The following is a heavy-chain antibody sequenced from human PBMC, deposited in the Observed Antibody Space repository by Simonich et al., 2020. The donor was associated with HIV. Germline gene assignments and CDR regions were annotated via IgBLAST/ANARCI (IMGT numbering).Heavy chain of an antibody. V-gene: IGHV4-34*01. Sequence: QVQLQQWGAGLLKPSETLSLTCAVYGGSFSGYYWSWIRQPPGKGLEWIGEINHSGSTNYNPSLKSRVTISVGTSKNQFSLKLSSVTAADTAVYYCARLTAGGLGEYFQHWGQGTLVTVSS. CDR2: INHSGST. J-gene: IGHJ1*01. D-gene: IGHD6-13*01. CDR3: ARLTAGGLGEYFQH. CDR1: GGSFSGYY.